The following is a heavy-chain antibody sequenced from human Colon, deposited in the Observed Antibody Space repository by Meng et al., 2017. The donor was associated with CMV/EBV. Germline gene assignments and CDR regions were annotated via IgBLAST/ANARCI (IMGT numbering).Heavy chain of an antibody. CDR2: IYIRGGT. Sequence: QLQDAGLGLVSPSETLSLTCTVSGVSFSHYYWSWIRQPAGKGPEWIGRIYIRGGTNYNPSLKSRVTMSVDTSKNQFSLKLSSVTAADTAVYYCAVQPCYDGYCYFDYWGQGTLVTVSS. V-gene: IGHV4-4*07. CDR1: GVSFSHYY. D-gene: IGHD5-18*01. J-gene: IGHJ4*02. CDR3: AVQPCYDGYCYFDY.